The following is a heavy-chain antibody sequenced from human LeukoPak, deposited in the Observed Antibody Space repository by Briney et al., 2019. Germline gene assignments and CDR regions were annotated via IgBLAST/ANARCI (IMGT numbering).Heavy chain of an antibody. Sequence: SETLSLTCTVSGGSISSSSYFWGWIRQPPGKGLEWIASIYYSGSTYYNPSLKSRVTISVDTSKNLFSLKLSSVTAADTAVYYCAREFGDIVVVTASLYYYYYMDVWGDGTTVTVSS. J-gene: IGHJ6*03. CDR1: GGSISSSSYF. D-gene: IGHD2-21*02. V-gene: IGHV4-39*07. CDR3: AREFGDIVVVTASLYYYYYMDV. CDR2: IYYSGST.